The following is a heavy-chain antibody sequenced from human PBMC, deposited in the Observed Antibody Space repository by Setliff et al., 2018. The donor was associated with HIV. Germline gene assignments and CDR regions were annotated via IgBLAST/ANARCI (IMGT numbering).Heavy chain of an antibody. V-gene: IGHV1-3*01. CDR3: ARPDSRWYARGRDPLYGLDV. CDR1: GYTFTNYA. CDR2: INAGNGST. D-gene: IGHD6-13*01. J-gene: IGHJ6*02. Sequence: ASVKVSCKASGYTFTNYAMQWVRQAPGQGLEWMGWINAGNGSTKYSQKFQGRVTITRATFASIAYMELSSLRSEDTAVYYCARPDSRWYARGRDPLYGLDVWGQGTTVTVSS.